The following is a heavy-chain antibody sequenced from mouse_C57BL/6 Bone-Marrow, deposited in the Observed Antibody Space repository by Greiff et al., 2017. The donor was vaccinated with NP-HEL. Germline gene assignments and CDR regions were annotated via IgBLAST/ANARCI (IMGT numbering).Heavy chain of an antibody. CDR3: ARRGYYYGSSPY. Sequence: VKLQQSGAELARPGASVKLSCKASGYTFTSYGISWVKQRTGQGLEWIGEIYPRSGNTYYNEKVKGKATLTADKSSSTAYMELRSLTSEDSAVYFCARRGYYYGSSPYWGQGTLVTVSA. V-gene: IGHV1-81*01. CDR2: IYPRSGNT. D-gene: IGHD1-1*01. J-gene: IGHJ3*01. CDR1: GYTFTSYG.